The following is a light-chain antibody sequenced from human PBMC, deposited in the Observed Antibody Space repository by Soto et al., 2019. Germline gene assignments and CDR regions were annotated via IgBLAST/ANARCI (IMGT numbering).Light chain of an antibody. CDR1: SSDVGSHNL. CDR2: EAS. CDR3: CSFSTTVTACV. V-gene: IGLV2-23*01. J-gene: IGLJ3*02. Sequence: QSALTQPASVSGSPGQSITISCTGTSSDVGSHNLVSWYQHHPANAPKLMVYEASKRPSGVSDRLSGSKSGNTASLTISGLQGEDEADYFCCSFSTTVTACVFGGGTKLTVL.